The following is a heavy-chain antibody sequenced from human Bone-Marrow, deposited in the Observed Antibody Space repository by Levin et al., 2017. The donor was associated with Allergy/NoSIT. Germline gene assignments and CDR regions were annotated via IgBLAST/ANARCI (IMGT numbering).Heavy chain of an antibody. CDR1: GFTFGSYA. Sequence: GESLKISCAGSGFTFGSYAMTWVRQAPGKGLEWVSSISDTGHNTYYADSVKGRFTISRDNSQNTLYLQMNSLRAGDTAVYYCAKLVGSSTNYWGQGTLVTVSS. CDR3: AKLVGSSTNY. CDR2: ISDTGHNT. J-gene: IGHJ4*02. D-gene: IGHD2-2*01. V-gene: IGHV3-23*01.